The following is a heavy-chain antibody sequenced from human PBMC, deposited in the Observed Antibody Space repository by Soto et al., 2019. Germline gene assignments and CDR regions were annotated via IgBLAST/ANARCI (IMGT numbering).Heavy chain of an antibody. V-gene: IGHV1-8*01. Sequence: QVQLVQSGAEVMKPGASVKVSCKASGYTFTSYDINWVRQATGQGLEWMGWMNPNSGNTGYAQKFQGRVTMTRTTSISTAYMELSSLRSEDTAVYYCARERSSGWYVDYWGQGTLVTVSS. CDR3: ARERSSGWYVDY. CDR1: GYTFTSYD. D-gene: IGHD6-19*01. J-gene: IGHJ4*02. CDR2: MNPNSGNT.